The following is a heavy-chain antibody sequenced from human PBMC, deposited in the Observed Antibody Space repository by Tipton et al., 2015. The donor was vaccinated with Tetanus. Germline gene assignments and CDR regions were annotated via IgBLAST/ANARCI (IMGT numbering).Heavy chain of an antibody. CDR2: IKEDGSEM. J-gene: IGHJ4*02. Sequence: SLRLSCVASGFTFRSYWMSWVRQAPGKGLEWVASIKEDGSEMDYADSVKGRFTISRDNARNSLSVHMNSLTAEDTAVYYCARLRVYCSTACYSREDYWGQGTLVTVSS. V-gene: IGHV3-7*01. D-gene: IGHD2/OR15-2a*01. CDR3: ARLRVYCSTACYSREDY. CDR1: GFTFRSYW.